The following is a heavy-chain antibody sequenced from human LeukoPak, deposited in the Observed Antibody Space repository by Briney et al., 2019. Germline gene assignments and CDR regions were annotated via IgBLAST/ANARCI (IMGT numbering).Heavy chain of an antibody. CDR2: ISYDGSNK. D-gene: IGHD2-15*01. V-gene: IGHV3-30*18. CDR1: GFTFSSYG. CDR3: AKDLCSGGSCYPSSGFDY. J-gene: IGHJ4*02. Sequence: GRSLRLSCAASGFTFSSYGMHWVRQAPGQGLEWVAVISYDGSNKYYADSVKGRFTISRDNSKNTLYLQMNSLRAEDTAVYYCAKDLCSGGSCYPSSGFDYWGQGTLVTVSS.